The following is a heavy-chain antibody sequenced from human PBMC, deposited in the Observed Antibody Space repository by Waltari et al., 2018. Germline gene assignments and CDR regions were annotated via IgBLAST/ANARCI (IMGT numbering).Heavy chain of an antibody. CDR3: ARSQRITIFGVVTQYYFDY. D-gene: IGHD3-3*01. Sequence: QVQLQESGPGLVKPSQTLSLPCTVSGGPISSGGYYWIWIRQPPGTGLEWIGYIYHSGSTYYNPSLKSRVTISVDRSKNQFSLKLSSVTAADTAVYYCARSQRITIFGVVTQYYFDYWGQGTLVTVSS. J-gene: IGHJ4*02. V-gene: IGHV4-30-2*01. CDR1: GGPISSGGYY. CDR2: IYHSGST.